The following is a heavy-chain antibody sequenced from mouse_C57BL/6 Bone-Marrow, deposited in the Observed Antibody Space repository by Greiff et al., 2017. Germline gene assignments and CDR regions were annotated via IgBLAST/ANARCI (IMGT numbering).Heavy chain of an antibody. CDR1: GFNIKDDY. CDR3: TTDYYGSSPWYFDV. CDR2: IDPENGDT. Sequence: EVMLVESGAELVRPGASVKLSCTASGFNIKDDYMHWVKQRPEQGLEWIGWIDPENGDTEYASKFQGKATITADTSSNTAYLQLSSLTSEDTAVYYCTTDYYGSSPWYFDVWGTGTTVTVSS. V-gene: IGHV14-4*01. D-gene: IGHD1-1*01. J-gene: IGHJ1*03.